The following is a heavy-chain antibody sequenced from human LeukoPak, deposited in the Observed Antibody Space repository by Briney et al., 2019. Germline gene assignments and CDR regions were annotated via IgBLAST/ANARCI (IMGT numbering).Heavy chain of an antibody. D-gene: IGHD3-3*01. V-gene: IGHV4-4*02. CDR2: IYHSGST. Sequence: SETLSLTCAVSGGSISSSNWGSWVRQPPGKGLEWIGEIYHSGSTNYNPSLKSRVTISVDKSKNQFSLKLSSVTAADTAVYYCARKQGYDFWSGYYSYFDYWGQGTLVTVSS. CDR1: GGSISSSNW. J-gene: IGHJ4*02. CDR3: ARKQGYDFWSGYYSYFDY.